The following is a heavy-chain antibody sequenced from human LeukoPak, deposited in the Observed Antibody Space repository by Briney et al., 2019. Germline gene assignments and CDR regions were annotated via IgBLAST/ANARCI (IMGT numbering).Heavy chain of an antibody. CDR1: GYTFTSYY. Sequence: GASVKVSCKASGYTFTSYYMHWVRQVPGQGLEWMGWINPNSGDTNYAQNFQGRVTMTRDTSIRTAYMELSRLRFDDTAVYYCARAVYDYIWGTYRQNWFDPWGQGTLVTVSS. CDR3: ARAVYDYIWGTYRQNWFDP. CDR2: INPNSGDT. D-gene: IGHD3-16*02. J-gene: IGHJ5*02. V-gene: IGHV1-2*02.